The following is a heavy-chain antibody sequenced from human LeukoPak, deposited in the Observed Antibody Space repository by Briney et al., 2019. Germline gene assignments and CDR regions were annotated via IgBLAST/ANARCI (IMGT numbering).Heavy chain of an antibody. J-gene: IGHJ4*02. Sequence: PSETLSLTCAVYGGSFSGYYWSWIRQPPGKGLEWIGEINHSGSTNYNPSLKSRVTISVDTSKNQFSLKLSSVTAADTAVYCCARHGGGGVIVVVTASFDYWGQGTLVTVSS. V-gene: IGHV4-34*01. D-gene: IGHD2-21*02. CDR1: GGSFSGYY. CDR3: ARHGGGGVIVVVTASFDY. CDR2: INHSGST.